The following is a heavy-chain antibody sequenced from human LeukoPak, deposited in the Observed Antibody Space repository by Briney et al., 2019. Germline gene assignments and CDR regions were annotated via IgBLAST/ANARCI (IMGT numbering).Heavy chain of an antibody. CDR2: INPSGGST. Sequence: ASVKVSCKASGYTFTSYYMHWVRQAPGQGLEWMGIINPSGGSTSYAQKFQGRVTVTRDTSTSTVYMELSSLRSEDTAVYYCARERITGTRRAGSYNWFDPWGQGTLVTVSS. V-gene: IGHV1-46*01. D-gene: IGHD1-7*01. J-gene: IGHJ5*02. CDR1: GYTFTSYY. CDR3: ARERITGTRRAGSYNWFDP.